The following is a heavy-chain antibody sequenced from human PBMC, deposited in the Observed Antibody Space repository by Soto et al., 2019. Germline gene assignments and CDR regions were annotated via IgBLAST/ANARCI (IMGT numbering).Heavy chain of an antibody. Sequence: GGSLRLSCAASGFTFRMYWMHWVRQVPGKGPEWVSRINDDGISTNYADSVKGRFTISRDNAKNTLYLQMNALRVEDTGVYYCIRGTRPTSTGTGDFWGQGTLLTVFS. D-gene: IGHD1-7*01. V-gene: IGHV3-74*01. J-gene: IGHJ4*02. CDR2: INDDGIST. CDR3: IRGTRPTSTGTGDF. CDR1: GFTFRMYW.